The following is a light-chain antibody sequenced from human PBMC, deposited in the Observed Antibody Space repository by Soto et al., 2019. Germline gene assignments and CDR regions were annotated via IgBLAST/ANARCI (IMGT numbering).Light chain of an antibody. J-gene: IGLJ2*01. CDR1: TSDVGGYNY. CDR3: SSYSSSSFVL. CDR2: DVS. Sequence: QSALTQPASVSGSPGQSITISCTGTTSDVGGYNYVSWYQQHPGKAPKLMIYDVSNWPSGVSNRFSGSKSGNTASLTISGLQAEDEADYYYSSYSSSSFVLFGGGTKLTVL. V-gene: IGLV2-14*01.